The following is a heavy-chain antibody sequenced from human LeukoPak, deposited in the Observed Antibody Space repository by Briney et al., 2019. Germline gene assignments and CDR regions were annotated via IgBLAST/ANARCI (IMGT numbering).Heavy chain of an antibody. CDR2: INPNSGGT. CDR1: GYTFTADY. V-gene: IGHV1-2*02. J-gene: IGHJ4*02. Sequence: ASVKVSCKASGYTFTADYMHWVRQAPGQGLEWMGWINPNSGGTNYAQKFQGRVIMTRDTSISTVYMELSRLTSDDTAVFYCARQGSFSLYYFQYWGQGTLVTVSS. D-gene: IGHD3-16*02. CDR3: ARQGSFSLYYFQY.